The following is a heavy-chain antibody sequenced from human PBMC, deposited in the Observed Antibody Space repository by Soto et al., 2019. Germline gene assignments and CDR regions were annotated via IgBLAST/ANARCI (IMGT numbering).Heavy chain of an antibody. D-gene: IGHD6-13*01. Sequence: ASVKVSCKASGYTFTSYYMHWVRQAPGQGLEWMGIINPSGGSTSYAQKFQGRVTMTRDTSTSTVYMELSSLRSEDTAVYYCASREAAAGTRGLFDYWGQGTLVTVSS. J-gene: IGHJ4*02. CDR1: GYTFTSYY. CDR3: ASREAAAGTRGLFDY. CDR2: INPSGGST. V-gene: IGHV1-46*03.